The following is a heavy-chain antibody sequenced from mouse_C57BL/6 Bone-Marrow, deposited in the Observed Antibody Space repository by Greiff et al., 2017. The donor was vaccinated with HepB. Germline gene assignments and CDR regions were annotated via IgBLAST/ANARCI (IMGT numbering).Heavy chain of an antibody. D-gene: IGHD1-1*01. J-gene: IGHJ4*01. CDR3: ARGYYALYYAMDY. CDR2: INPNNGGT. V-gene: IGHV1-18*01. Sequence: DVQLVESGPELVKPGASVKIPCKASGYTFTDYNMDWVKQSHGKSLEWIGDINPNNGGTIYNQKFKGKATLTVDKSSSTAYMELRSLTSEDTAVYYCARGYYALYYAMDYWGQGTSVTVSS. CDR1: GYTFTDYN.